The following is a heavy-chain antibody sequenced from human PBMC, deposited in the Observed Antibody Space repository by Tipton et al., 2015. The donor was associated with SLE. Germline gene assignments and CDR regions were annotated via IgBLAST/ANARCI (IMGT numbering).Heavy chain of an antibody. D-gene: IGHD6-13*01. CDR2: IYYSGST. Sequence: TLSLTCTVSGDSISSSSYYWGWIRQPPGKGLEWIGSIYYSGSTYYNPSLKSRVTISVDTSKNQFSLKLSSVTAAGTAVYYCASRGAAAAPGWYFDLWGRGTLVTVSS. J-gene: IGHJ2*01. V-gene: IGHV4-39*07. CDR3: ASRGAAAAPGWYFDL. CDR1: GDSISSSSYY.